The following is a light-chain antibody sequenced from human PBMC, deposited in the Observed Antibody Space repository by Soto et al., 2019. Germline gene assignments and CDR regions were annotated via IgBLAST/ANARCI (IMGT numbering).Light chain of an antibody. V-gene: IGKV3-20*01. J-gene: IGKJ1*01. CDR3: QQYDSSPRT. CDR1: QSVSSN. Sequence: EIVMTQSPAILSVSPGERATLSCRASQSVSSNLAWYQQKPGQTPRLLIYGVSSRATGIPDRFSGSGSGTDFTLTISRLEPEDFAVYYCQQYDSSPRTFGQGTKVDI. CDR2: GVS.